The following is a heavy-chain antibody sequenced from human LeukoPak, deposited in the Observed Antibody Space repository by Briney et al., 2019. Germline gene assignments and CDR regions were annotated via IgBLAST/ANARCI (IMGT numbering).Heavy chain of an antibody. CDR3: ARGVDDYYYYMDV. CDR1: GGSISSYY. Sequence: SETLSLTCTVSGGSISSYYWSWIRQPPGKGLEWIGYIYTSGSTNYNPSLKSRVTTSVDTSKNQFSLKLSSVTAADTAVYYCARGVDDYYYYMDVWGKGTTVTVSS. D-gene: IGHD2-15*01. CDR2: IYTSGST. V-gene: IGHV4-4*09. J-gene: IGHJ6*03.